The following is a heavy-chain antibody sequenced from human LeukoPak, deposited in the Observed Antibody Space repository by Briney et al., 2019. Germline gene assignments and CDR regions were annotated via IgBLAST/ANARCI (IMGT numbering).Heavy chain of an antibody. CDR2: IRYDGSNK. V-gene: IGHV3-30*02. D-gene: IGHD6-6*01. CDR3: AKDLGYSSSYNITLLDY. Sequence: GGPLRPPCAASGFTFSSYGMHWVRQAPGKGLEWVAFIRYDGSNKYYADSVKGRFTISRDNSKNTLYLQMNSLRAEDTAVYYCAKDLGYSSSYNITLLDYWGQGTLVTVSS. CDR1: GFTFSSYG. J-gene: IGHJ4*02.